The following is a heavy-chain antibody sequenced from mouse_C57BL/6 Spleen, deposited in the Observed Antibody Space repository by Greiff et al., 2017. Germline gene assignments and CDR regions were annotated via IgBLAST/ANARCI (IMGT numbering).Heavy chain of an antibody. CDR3: ASRAGCVGKGYFDY. CDR2: INPNCGTT. J-gene: IGHJ2*01. V-gene: IGHV1-39*01. D-gene: IGHD3-1*01. CDR1: GYSFTDYN. Sequence: EVQLQQSGPELVKPGASVKISCKASGYSFTDYNMNWVKQSTGKSLEWIGVINPNCGTTSYTQKFKGKATLTVDQSCSTAYMQNNSLKSEDSAVYDCASRAGCVGKGYFDYWGQGTTLTVSS.